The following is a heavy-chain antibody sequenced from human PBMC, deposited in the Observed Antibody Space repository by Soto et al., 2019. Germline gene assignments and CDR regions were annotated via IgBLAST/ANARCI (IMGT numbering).Heavy chain of an antibody. D-gene: IGHD6-6*01. CDR3: ARSKYSISSSDY. J-gene: IGHJ4*02. V-gene: IGHV2-5*02. CDR1: GFSLSTDDVG. CDR2: IYWDDDK. Sequence: ESGPTLVNPTQTLTLTCTFSGFSLSTDDVGVGWIRQPPGKALDWLAVIYWDDDKRYSPSLKSRLTITKDTSKNQVLLTMTNMDPVDTATYFCARSKYSISSSDYWGQGALVTVSS.